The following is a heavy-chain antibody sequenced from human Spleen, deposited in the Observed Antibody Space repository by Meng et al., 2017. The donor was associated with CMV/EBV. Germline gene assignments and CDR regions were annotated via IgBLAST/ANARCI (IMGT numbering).Heavy chain of an antibody. Sequence: ASVKVSCKSSGYTFISYFMHWVRQAPGQGLEWMGIINPSGGGTSYAQKFQGRLTLTRDTSTSTVYMELSSLRSDDTAVYYCAGGEESRSSFVNYYYALDVWGQGTTVTVSS. J-gene: IGHJ6*02. CDR3: AGGEESRSSFVNYYYALDV. D-gene: IGHD6-6*01. V-gene: IGHV1-46*01. CDR1: GYTFISYF. CDR2: INPSGGGT.